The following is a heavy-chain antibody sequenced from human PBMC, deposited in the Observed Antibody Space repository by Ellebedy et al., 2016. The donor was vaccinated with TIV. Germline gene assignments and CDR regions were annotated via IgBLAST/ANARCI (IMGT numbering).Heavy chain of an antibody. D-gene: IGHD2-2*01. CDR3: ARDSNHQLLLRYYYYGMDV. CDR2: ISSSSSYI. Sequence: GESLKISCAASGFTFSSYSMNWVRQAPGKGLEWVSSISSSSSYIYYADSVKGRFTISRDNAKNSLYLQMNSLRAEDTAVYYCARDSNHQLLLRYYYYGMDVWGQGTTVTVSS. J-gene: IGHJ6*02. V-gene: IGHV3-21*01. CDR1: GFTFSSYS.